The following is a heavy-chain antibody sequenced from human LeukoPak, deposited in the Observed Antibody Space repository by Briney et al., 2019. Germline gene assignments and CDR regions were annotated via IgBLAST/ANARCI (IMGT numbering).Heavy chain of an antibody. V-gene: IGHV1-2*02. D-gene: IGHD2-2*01. CDR1: GYTFTGFY. Sequence: ASVRVSCKTSGYTFTGFYIHWVRQAPGQGLEWMGWINPNTGGTNYAQKFQGRVTMTRDTSISTAYMELSRLRSDDTAVYYCAGGFPYQLLPWGQGTLVTVSS. J-gene: IGHJ4*02. CDR2: INPNTGGT. CDR3: AGGFPYQLLP.